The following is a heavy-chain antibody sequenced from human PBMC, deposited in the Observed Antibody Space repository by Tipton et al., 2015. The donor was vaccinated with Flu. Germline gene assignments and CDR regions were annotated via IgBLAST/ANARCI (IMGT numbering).Heavy chain of an antibody. CDR1: GFTFDDYX. V-gene: IGHV3-9*01. CDR3: AKDIERFVTTAGY. Sequence: SLRLSCAASGFTFDDYXXXXXXXAPGKGLEXXSGISWNSGSIGYADSVKGRFTISRDNAKNSLYLQMNSLRAEDTALYYCAKDIERFVTTAGYWGQGTLVPVSS. J-gene: IGHJ4*02. CDR2: ISWNSGSI. D-gene: IGHD4-17*01.